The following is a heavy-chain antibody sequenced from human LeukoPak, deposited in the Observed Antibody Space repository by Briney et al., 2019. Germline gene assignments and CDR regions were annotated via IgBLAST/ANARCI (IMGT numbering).Heavy chain of an antibody. CDR3: AKAGTVRSYYYGMDV. Sequence: PGGSLTLSCAASGFTFDDYAMHWVRQAPGKGLEWVSGISWNSGSKGYADSVKGRFTISRDNTKNSLYLQMNSLRTEDTAFYYCAKAGTVRSYYYGMDVWGQGTTVTVSS. CDR2: ISWNSGSK. J-gene: IGHJ6*02. D-gene: IGHD4-17*01. CDR1: GFTFDDYA. V-gene: IGHV3-9*01.